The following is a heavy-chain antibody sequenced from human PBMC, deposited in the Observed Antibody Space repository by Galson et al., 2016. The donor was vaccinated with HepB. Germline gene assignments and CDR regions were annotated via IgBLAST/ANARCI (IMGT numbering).Heavy chain of an antibody. V-gene: IGHV4-31*03. CDR2: IYYSGNT. Sequence: TLSLTCSVSGGSIRNGGYYWSWIRQPPGKGLEWIGYIYYSGNTYHNPSLTSRSTISIDTSKSQFSLNLSSVTAADTAVYYCRIGSETYSRDYWGQGTLVTVSS. J-gene: IGHJ4*02. CDR1: GGSIRNGGYY. D-gene: IGHD3-10*01. CDR3: RIGSETYSRDY.